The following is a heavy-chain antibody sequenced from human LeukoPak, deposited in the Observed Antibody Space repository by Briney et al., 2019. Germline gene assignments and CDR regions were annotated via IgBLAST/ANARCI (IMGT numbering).Heavy chain of an antibody. Sequence: PGGSLRLSCVVSGFTFSSYWMSWVRQAPGKGLEWVANIKQDGSEKYYEDSVKGRFTMSRDNAKNSLYLQMNSLRAEDTAVYYCARVQWELRGVGSYFEYWGQGALVTVSS. D-gene: IGHD1-26*01. CDR1: GFTFSSYW. V-gene: IGHV3-7*01. CDR2: IKQDGSEK. CDR3: ARVQWELRGVGSYFEY. J-gene: IGHJ4*02.